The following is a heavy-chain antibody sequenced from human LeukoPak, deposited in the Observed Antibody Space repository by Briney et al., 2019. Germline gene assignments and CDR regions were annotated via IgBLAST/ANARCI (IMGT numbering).Heavy chain of an antibody. V-gene: IGHV1-69*13. CDR3: AWGYSGYDFRFDY. CDR1: GYTFTGYY. J-gene: IGHJ4*02. Sequence: ASVKVSCKASGYTFTGYYMHWVRQAPGQGLEWMGGIIPIFGTANYAQKFQGRVTITADESTSTAYMELSSLRSEDTAVYYCAWGYSGYDFRFDYWGQGTLVTVSS. D-gene: IGHD5-12*01. CDR2: IIPIFGTA.